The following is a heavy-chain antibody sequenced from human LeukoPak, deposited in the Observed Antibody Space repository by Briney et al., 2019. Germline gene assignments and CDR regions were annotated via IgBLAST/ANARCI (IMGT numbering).Heavy chain of an antibody. J-gene: IGHJ4*02. CDR3: AKDFGAAAGIFDY. Sequence: GGSLRLSCAASEFTFSSYGMHWVRQAPGKGLGGVVFIRYDGSNKYYADSVKGRFTISRDYSKNTLYLQMNSLRAEDTAVYYCAKDFGAAAGIFDYWGQGTLVTVSS. CDR1: EFTFSSYG. CDR2: IRYDGSNK. D-gene: IGHD6-13*01. V-gene: IGHV3-30*02.